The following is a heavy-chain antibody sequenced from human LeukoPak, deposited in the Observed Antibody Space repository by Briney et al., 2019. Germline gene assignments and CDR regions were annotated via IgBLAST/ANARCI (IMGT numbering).Heavy chain of an antibody. J-gene: IGHJ4*02. D-gene: IGHD3-10*01. V-gene: IGHV3-21*01. Sequence: PGGSLRLSCAASGFTFSSYSMNWVRQAPGKGLEWVSSISSSSSYIYYADSVKGRFTISRDNAKNSLYLQMNSLTAEDTAVYYCARDGSITMIRPLDYWGQGTLVTVSS. CDR2: ISSSSSYI. CDR3: ARDGSITMIRPLDY. CDR1: GFTFSSYS.